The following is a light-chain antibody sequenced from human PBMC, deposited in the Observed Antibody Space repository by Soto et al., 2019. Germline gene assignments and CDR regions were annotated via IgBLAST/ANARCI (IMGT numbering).Light chain of an antibody. Sequence: QSVLTQPPSVSGAPGQRVTISCTGSSSNIGAGYDVHWYQQLPGTAPKVLIYGNSNRPSGVPDRFSGSKSGTSASLAIPGLQAEDEADYYCQSYDSSLSGYVFGTGTKLTVL. J-gene: IGLJ1*01. CDR1: SSNIGAGYD. CDR3: QSYDSSLSGYV. V-gene: IGLV1-40*01. CDR2: GNS.